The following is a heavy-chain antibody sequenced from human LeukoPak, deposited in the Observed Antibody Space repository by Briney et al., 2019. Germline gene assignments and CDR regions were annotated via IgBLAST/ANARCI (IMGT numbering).Heavy chain of an antibody. D-gene: IGHD3-10*01. J-gene: IGHJ6*03. CDR3: ARGYYGSGSHCCHMDV. CDR2: INHSGST. Sequence: PSKTLSLTCAVSVGSFSGYYWSWIRQPPGKGLEWIGEINHSGSTNYNSSLKSRVTISVDTSKNQFSLKLSSVTAADTAVYYCARGYYGSGSHCCHMDVWGKGTTITVS. CDR1: VGSFSGYY. V-gene: IGHV4-34*01.